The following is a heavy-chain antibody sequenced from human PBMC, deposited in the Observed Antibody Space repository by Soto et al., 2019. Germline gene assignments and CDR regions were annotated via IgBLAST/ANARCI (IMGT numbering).Heavy chain of an antibody. D-gene: IGHD3-9*01. Sequence: EVQLVESGGGLVQPGGSLRLSCAASGFTFSSYSMNWVRQAPGKGLEWVSYISSSSSTIYYADSVKGRFTISRDNAKNSLYLQMNSLGDEDTAVYYCARDYYILTGVFAYWGQGTQVTVSS. CDR2: ISSSSSTI. J-gene: IGHJ4*02. CDR3: ARDYYILTGVFAY. CDR1: GFTFSSYS. V-gene: IGHV3-48*02.